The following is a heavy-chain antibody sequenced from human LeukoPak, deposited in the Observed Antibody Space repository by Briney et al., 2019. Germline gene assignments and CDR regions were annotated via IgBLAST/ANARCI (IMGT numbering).Heavy chain of an antibody. CDR2: ISYDGSNK. J-gene: IGHJ6*02. CDR3: ARESLSSSWYTHYYYGMDV. D-gene: IGHD6-13*01. CDR1: GFTFSSYA. Sequence: RPGGSLRLSCAASGFTFSSYAMHWVRQAPGKGLEWVAVISYDGSNKYYADSVKGRFTISRDNSKNTLYLQMNSLRAEDTAVYYCARESLSSSWYTHYYYGMDVWGQGTTVTVSS. V-gene: IGHV3-30*04.